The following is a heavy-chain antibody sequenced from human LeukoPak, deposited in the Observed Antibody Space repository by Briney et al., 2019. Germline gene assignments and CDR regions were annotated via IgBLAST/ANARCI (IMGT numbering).Heavy chain of an antibody. V-gene: IGHV1-18*01. CDR1: GYTFNTYG. CDR3: ARGPHERSGYPDD. D-gene: IGHD3-22*01. J-gene: IGHJ4*02. Sequence: ASVKVSCKASGYTFNTYGITWVRQAPGQGLEWMGWISPYNGNTNYAQKFQGRVTLTTDTSTSTAYMELRSLRSDDAAVYYCARGPHERSGYPDDWGQGTLVTVSS. CDR2: ISPYNGNT.